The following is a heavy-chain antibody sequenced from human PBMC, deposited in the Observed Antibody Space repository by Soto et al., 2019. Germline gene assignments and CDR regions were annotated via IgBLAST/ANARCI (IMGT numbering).Heavy chain of an antibody. V-gene: IGHV1-46*01. D-gene: IGHD3-10*01. CDR1: GYTFTSYY. Sequence: ASVKVSCKASGYTFTSYYMHWVRQAPGQGLEWMGIINPSGGSTSYAQKFQGRVTMTRDTSTSTVYMELSSLRSEDTAVYYCARGDPYGSGSYRDYYYYGMDVWGQGTTVTVSS. CDR2: INPSGGST. J-gene: IGHJ6*02. CDR3: ARGDPYGSGSYRDYYYYGMDV.